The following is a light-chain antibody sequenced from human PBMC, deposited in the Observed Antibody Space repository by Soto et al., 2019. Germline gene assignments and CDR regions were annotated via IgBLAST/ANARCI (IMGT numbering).Light chain of an antibody. Sequence: EXELTQSPCTVSVSAGERATLSCRASQSISNYFAWYQQKPGQAPKLLIYGASTRATGIPARFSGSGSGTEFTLTISSLQSEDFAVYYCQQYYTSPRTFGQGTKVDI. CDR3: QQYYTSPRT. CDR2: GAS. V-gene: IGKV3-15*01. J-gene: IGKJ1*01. CDR1: QSISNY.